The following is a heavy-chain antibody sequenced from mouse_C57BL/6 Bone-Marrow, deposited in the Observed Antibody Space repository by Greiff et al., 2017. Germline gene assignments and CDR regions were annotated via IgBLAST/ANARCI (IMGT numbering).Heavy chain of an antibody. Sequence: EVQVVESGGGLVQPKGSLKLSCAASGFSFNTYAMNWVRQAPGKGLEWVARIRSKSNNYATYYADSVKDRFTISRDDSESMLYLQMHNLRTEDTAMYYCVRQGGSSPYYVDDWGQGTTLTVSS. CDR2: IRSKSNNYAT. V-gene: IGHV10-1*01. J-gene: IGHJ2*01. D-gene: IGHD1-1*01. CDR3: VRQGGSSPYYVDD. CDR1: GFSFNTYA.